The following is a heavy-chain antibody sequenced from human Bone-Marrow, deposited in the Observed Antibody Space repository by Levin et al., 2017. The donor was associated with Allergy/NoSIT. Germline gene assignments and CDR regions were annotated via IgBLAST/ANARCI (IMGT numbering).Heavy chain of an antibody. CDR3: ARDHVAAAGD. Sequence: LSLPFPFSFFSLLLLLSYWGWLRQPPGKGLEWIGSIYYSGSTYYNPSLKSRVTISLATSKNQFSLKLSSVTAADTAVYYCARDHVAAAGDWGQGTLVTVSS. J-gene: IGHJ4*02. D-gene: IGHD6-13*01. CDR1: FFSLLLLLSY. CDR2: IYYSGST. V-gene: IGHV4-39*07.